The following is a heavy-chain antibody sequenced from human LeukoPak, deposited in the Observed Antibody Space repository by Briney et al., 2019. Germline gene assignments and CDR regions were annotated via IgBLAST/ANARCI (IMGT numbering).Heavy chain of an antibody. J-gene: IGHJ6*02. CDR3: AKDSWGMDV. CDR1: GLTFSSYV. Sequence: PGGSLRLSCAASGLTFSSYVMSWVRQAPGKGLEWVAAITGSGRSTYYADSVKGRFTISRDNSNNTLNLQMNSLRAEDTAVYYCAKDSWGMDVWGQGTTVTVSS. CDR2: ITGSGRST. V-gene: IGHV3-23*01.